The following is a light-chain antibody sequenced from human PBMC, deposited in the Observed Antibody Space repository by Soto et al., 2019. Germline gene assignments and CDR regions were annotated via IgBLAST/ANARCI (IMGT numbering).Light chain of an antibody. V-gene: IGKV3-11*01. Sequence: EIVLTQSPAYLSLSPGERVTLSCRASQSVTTYLAWYQQKRGQAPRLLIYDAFNRATGIPDRFRGGESGTDFTLSSSSLEPEDSAVYYCQQRSNWPPEFTFGQGTTLDIK. J-gene: IGKJ2*01. CDR3: QQRSNWPPEFT. CDR2: DAF. CDR1: QSVTTY.